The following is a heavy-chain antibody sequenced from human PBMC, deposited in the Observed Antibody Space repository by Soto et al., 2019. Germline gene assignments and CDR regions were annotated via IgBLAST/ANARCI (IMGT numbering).Heavy chain of an antibody. CDR3: ARGPPNWGFDY. CDR2: MSPNSGNT. J-gene: IGHJ4*02. V-gene: IGHV1-8*01. CDR1: GYTFTSYD. Sequence: VASVKVSCKASGYTFTSYDMNWVRQATGQGLEWVGWMSPNSGNTGYAQKFQGRVTMTRTTSASTAYMELTSLRSDDTAVYYCARGPPNWGFDYWGQGTLVTVSS. D-gene: IGHD7-27*01.